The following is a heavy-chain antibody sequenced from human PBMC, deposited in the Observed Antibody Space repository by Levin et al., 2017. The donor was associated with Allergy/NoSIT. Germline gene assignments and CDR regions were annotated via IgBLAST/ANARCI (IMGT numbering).Heavy chain of an antibody. J-gene: IGHJ4*02. Sequence: KASETLSLTCAVYGGSFSGYYWSWIRQPPGKGLEWIGEINHSGSTNYNPSLKSRVTISVDTSKNQFSLKLSSVTAADTAVYYCARGQGRWLHSKYYFDYWGQGTLVTVSS. CDR3: ARGQGRWLHSKYYFDY. D-gene: IGHD5-24*01. V-gene: IGHV4-34*01. CDR1: GGSFSGYY. CDR2: INHSGST.